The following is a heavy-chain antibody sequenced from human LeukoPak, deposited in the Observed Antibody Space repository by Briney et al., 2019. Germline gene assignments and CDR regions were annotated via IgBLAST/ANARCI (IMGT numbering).Heavy chain of an antibody. D-gene: IGHD2-15*01. CDR2: IKYDGTVK. V-gene: IGHV3-7*01. CDR1: GINFGTSW. Sequence: GGSLRLSCTASGINFGTSWMSWVRQSPGKGLEFLANIKYDGTVKNYLDSVKGRLTISRDNPKNSMYLQMDSLRAEDTAIYYCARDPDSSAFDYWGQGALVTVSS. J-gene: IGHJ4*02. CDR3: ARDPDSSAFDY.